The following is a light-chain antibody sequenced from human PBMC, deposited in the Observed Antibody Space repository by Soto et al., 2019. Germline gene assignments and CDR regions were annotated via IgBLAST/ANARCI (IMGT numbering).Light chain of an antibody. CDR1: SSDIGAYNY. CDR3: TSYGGRDNLM. J-gene: IGLJ3*02. V-gene: IGLV2-8*01. Sequence: QSALTQPPSASGSPGQSVTISCTGTSSDIGAYNYVSWFQQHPGEAPQLIISEVNKRPSGVPDLFSGSKSGNTAPLTVSGLQAEDEADYYCTSYGGRDNLMFGGGTKLTVL. CDR2: EVN.